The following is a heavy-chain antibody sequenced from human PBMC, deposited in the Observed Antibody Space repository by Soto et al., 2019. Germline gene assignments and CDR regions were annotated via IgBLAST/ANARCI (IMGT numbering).Heavy chain of an antibody. CDR1: GYTFTDYW. Sequence: LKISCKGSGYTFTDYWIGWVRQMPGKGLEWMGIIYPGDSDTKYNPSFQGQVTISADKSITTTYLRWTSLKASDTAIYYCAASIFYYGMDVWGQGTTVTVSS. CDR3: AASIFYYGMDV. J-gene: IGHJ6*02. V-gene: IGHV5-51*01. CDR2: IYPGDSDT.